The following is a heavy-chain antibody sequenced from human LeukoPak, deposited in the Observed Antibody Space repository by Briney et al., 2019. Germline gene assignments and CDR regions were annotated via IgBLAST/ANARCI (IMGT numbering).Heavy chain of an antibody. D-gene: IGHD3-9*01. CDR2: INHSGST. V-gene: IGHV4-34*01. J-gene: IGHJ4*02. Sequence: PSETLSLTCAVYGGSFSGYYWSWIRQPPGKGLEWIGEINHSGSTNYNPSLKSRVTISVDTSKNQFSLKLSSVTAADTAVYYCAIGHRARYFDWLRVPYYFDYWGQGTLVTVSS. CDR3: AIGHRARYFDWLRVPYYFDY. CDR1: GGSFSGYY.